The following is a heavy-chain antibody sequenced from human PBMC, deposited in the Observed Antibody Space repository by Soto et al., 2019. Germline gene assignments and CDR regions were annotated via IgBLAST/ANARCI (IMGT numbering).Heavy chain of an antibody. CDR3: AREGGYCSGGSCYSFDY. Sequence: QVQLQESGPGLVKPSQTLSLTCTVSGGSISSGVYYWSWIRQHPGKGLEWIGYIYSSGSTYYNPSLKSRVTISVDTSKNQFSLKLSSVTAADTAVYYCAREGGYCSGGSCYSFDYWGQGTLVTVSS. J-gene: IGHJ4*02. CDR1: GGSISSGVYY. V-gene: IGHV4-31*03. CDR2: IYSSGST. D-gene: IGHD2-15*01.